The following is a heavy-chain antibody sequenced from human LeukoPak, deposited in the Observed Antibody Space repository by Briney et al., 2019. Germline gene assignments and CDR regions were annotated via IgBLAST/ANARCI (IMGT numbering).Heavy chain of an antibody. CDR2: IIPIFGTA. J-gene: IGHJ3*02. V-gene: IGHV1-69*13. CDR1: GGTFSSYA. CDR3: ARDRWEPYDAFDI. D-gene: IGHD4-23*01. Sequence: ASVKVSCKASGGTFSSYAISWVRQAPGQGLEWMGGIIPIFGTANYAQKFQGRVTITADESTNTAYMELSSLRSEDTGVYYCARDRWEPYDAFDIWGQGTTVTVSS.